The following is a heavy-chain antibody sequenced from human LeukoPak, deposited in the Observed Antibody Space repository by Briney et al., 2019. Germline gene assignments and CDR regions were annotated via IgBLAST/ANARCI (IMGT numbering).Heavy chain of an antibody. CDR1: GYTFTNYG. V-gene: IGHV1-18*01. CDR3: ARDLDQYSGRFGGFGHDF. D-gene: IGHD1-26*01. CDR2: ISAYNNNT. Sequence: ASVKVSCKASGYTFTNYGINWVRQAPGQGLEWMGWISAYNNNTNYAQKFQGRVTMTTDTSTSTAYMELRSLRSDDTAVYYCARDLDQYSGRFGGFGHDFWGQGTLVTVSS. J-gene: IGHJ4*02.